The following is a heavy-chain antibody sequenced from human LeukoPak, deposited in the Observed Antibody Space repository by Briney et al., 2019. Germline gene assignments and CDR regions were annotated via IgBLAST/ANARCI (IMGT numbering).Heavy chain of an antibody. CDR1: GGSISGSSYY. J-gene: IGHJ3*02. CDR2: IYYSGST. Sequence: SETLSLTCTVSGGSISGSSYYWGWIRQPPGKGLEWIGSIYYSGSTYYNPSLKSRVTISVDTSKNQFSLKLNSVTATDTAVYYCARSRGYSGYAYDAFDIWGQGTMVTVSS. CDR3: ARSRGYSGYAYDAFDI. V-gene: IGHV4-39*01. D-gene: IGHD5-12*01.